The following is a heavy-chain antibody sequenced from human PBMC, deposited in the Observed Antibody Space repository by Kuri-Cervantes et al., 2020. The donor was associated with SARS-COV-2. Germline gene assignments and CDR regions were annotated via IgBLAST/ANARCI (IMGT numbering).Heavy chain of an antibody. J-gene: IGHJ6*02. CDR3: ARGRVSAFNGMDV. CDR2: ISSSGSTI. Sequence: LSCAASGFTFSSYEMNWVRQAPGKGLEWVSYISSSGSTIYYADSVRGRFTISRDNAKNSLYLQMNSLRAEDTDVYCCARGRVSAFNGMDVWGQGTTVTVSS. CDR1: GFTFSSYE. D-gene: IGHD2/OR15-2a*01. V-gene: IGHV3-48*03.